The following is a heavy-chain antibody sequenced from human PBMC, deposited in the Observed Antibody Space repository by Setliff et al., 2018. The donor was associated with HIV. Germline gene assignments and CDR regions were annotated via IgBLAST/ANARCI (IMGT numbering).Heavy chain of an antibody. D-gene: IGHD5-18*01. J-gene: IGHJ4*02. CDR3: ARTLPKYTNLFDY. Sequence: ASVQVSCKASGYAFTNYYMHWVRQAPGQGLEWMGWINPNSGGTNYAQKFQGRVTMTRDTYISTAYMELSRLRSDDTAEYYCARTLPKYTNLFDYWGQGTLVTVSS. CDR2: INPNSGGT. V-gene: IGHV1-2*02. CDR1: GYAFTNYY.